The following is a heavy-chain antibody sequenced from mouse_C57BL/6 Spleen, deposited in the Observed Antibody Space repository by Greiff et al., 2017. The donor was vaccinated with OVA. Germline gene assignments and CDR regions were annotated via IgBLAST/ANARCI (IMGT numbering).Heavy chain of an antibody. Sequence: VQLQQSGPGLVKPSQSLSLTCSVTGYSITSGYYWNWIRQFPGNKLEWMGYISYDGSNNYNPSLKNRISITRDTSKNQFFLKLNSVTTEDTATYYCARDLQGEFDYWGQGTTLIVSS. CDR3: ARDLQGEFDY. V-gene: IGHV3-6*01. J-gene: IGHJ2*01. D-gene: IGHD2-1*01. CDR1: GYSITSGYY. CDR2: ISYDGSN.